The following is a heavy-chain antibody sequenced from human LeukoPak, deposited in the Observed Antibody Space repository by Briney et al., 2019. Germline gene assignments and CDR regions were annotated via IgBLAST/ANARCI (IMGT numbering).Heavy chain of an antibody. Sequence: SETLSLTCTVSGGSISNYYWSWIRQPAGKGLEWIGRIYTRGNTNYNPSLKSRVTMSVDTPKNEVSLKLTSVTAADTAVYFCARGGGTNDDFWSGCAYSFDYWGQGALVTVSS. J-gene: IGHJ4*02. V-gene: IGHV4-4*07. D-gene: IGHD3-3*01. CDR1: GGSISNYY. CDR3: ARGGGTNDDFWSGCAYSFDY. CDR2: IYTRGNT.